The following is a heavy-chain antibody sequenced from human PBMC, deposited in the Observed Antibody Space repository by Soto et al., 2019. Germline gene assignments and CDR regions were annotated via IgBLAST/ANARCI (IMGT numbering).Heavy chain of an antibody. CDR1: GYGFTEFG. V-gene: IGHV1-18*01. D-gene: IGHD3-16*01. CDR2: SRADNSHP. J-gene: IGHJ3*02. Sequence: GPGVKKPGASVKVSCRAFGYGFTEFGISWVRQAPGQGLEWVGWSRADNSHPNYAKSLQGRVNVTTDTSSNTAYMELTRLTTADPAVYYRARAAYLFDFVCGRFDGLEIWGQGTLV. CDR3: ARAAYLFDFVCGRFDGLEI.